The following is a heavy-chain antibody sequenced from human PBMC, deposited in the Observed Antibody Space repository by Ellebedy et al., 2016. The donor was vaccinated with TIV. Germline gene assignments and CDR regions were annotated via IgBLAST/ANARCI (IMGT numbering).Heavy chain of an antibody. CDR1: GYTFTGYY. CDR2: INPNSGGT. CDR3: ARSPETTMIESWFDP. D-gene: IGHD3-22*01. V-gene: IGHV1-2*02. J-gene: IGHJ5*02. Sequence: AASVKVSCKASGYTFTGYYMHWVRQAPGQGLEWMGWINPNSGGTNYAQKFQGRVTMTRDTSISTAYMDLRRLRSDDTAVYYCARSPETTMIESWFDPWGQGTLLTVSS.